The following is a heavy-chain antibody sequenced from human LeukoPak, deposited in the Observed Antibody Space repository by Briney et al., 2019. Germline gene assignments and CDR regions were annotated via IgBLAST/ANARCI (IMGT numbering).Heavy chain of an antibody. CDR3: AKSGPYYYDSSGLFDY. Sequence: GGSLRLSCAASGFTFSSYGMHWVRQAPGEGLEWVAVISYDGSNKYYADSVKGRFTISRDNSKNTLYLQMNSLRAEDTAVYYCAKSGPYYYDSSGLFDYWGQGTLVTVSS. D-gene: IGHD3-22*01. J-gene: IGHJ4*02. CDR1: GFTFSSYG. V-gene: IGHV3-30*18. CDR2: ISYDGSNK.